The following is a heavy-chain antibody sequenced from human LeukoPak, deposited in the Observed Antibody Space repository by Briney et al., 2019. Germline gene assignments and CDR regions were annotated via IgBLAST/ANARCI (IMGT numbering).Heavy chain of an antibody. D-gene: IGHD6-13*01. CDR3: AKDPDGIAAAGTVGDYFDY. CDR2: ISYDGSNK. J-gene: IGHJ4*02. Sequence: GGSLRLSCAAPGFTFSSYGMHWVRQAPGKGLEWVAVISYDGSNKYYADSVKGRFTISRDNSKNTLYLQMNSLRAEDTAVYYCAKDPDGIAAAGTVGDYFDYWGQGTLVTVSS. CDR1: GFTFSSYG. V-gene: IGHV3-30*18.